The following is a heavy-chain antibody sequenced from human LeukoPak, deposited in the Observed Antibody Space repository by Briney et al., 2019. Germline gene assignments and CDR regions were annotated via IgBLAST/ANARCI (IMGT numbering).Heavy chain of an antibody. CDR2: IYGGGST. D-gene: IGHD6-19*01. CDR1: GLSVSSNF. CDR3: ASWPVGWYGEDS. V-gene: IGHV3-53*01. Sequence: PGGSLRLSCAATGLSVSSNFMSWVRQAPGKGLEWVAVIYGGGSTYYADSVKGRFTISRDTPKNTLYLQMNSLRVEDTAVYYGASWPVGWYGEDSWGQGTLVTVSS. J-gene: IGHJ4*02.